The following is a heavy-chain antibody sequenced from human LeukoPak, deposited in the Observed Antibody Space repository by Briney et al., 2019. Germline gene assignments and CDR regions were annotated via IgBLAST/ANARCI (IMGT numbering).Heavy chain of an antibody. Sequence: VASVKVSCKASGYTFTGYYMHWVRQAPGQGLEWMGRIIPILGIANYAQKFQGRVTITADKSTSTAYMELSSLRSEDTAVYYCAREGYYDSSGYLPYWGQGTLVTVSS. V-gene: IGHV1-69*04. CDR3: AREGYYDSSGYLPY. CDR2: IIPILGIA. CDR1: GYTFTGYY. D-gene: IGHD3-22*01. J-gene: IGHJ4*02.